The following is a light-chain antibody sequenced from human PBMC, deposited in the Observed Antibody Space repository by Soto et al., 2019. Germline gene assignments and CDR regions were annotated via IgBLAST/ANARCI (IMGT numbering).Light chain of an antibody. CDR3: QKYNNWPRAT. Sequence: DIVMTQSPATLSVSPGERATLSCRASQSISSNLAWYQQKPGQAPRLLMFRTSSRATGFPARFSGSGSGTELNLTISSLQSEDFGVYYCQKYNNWPRATFGGWTKVDIX. CDR1: QSISSN. V-gene: IGKV3-15*01. CDR2: RTS. J-gene: IGKJ4*01.